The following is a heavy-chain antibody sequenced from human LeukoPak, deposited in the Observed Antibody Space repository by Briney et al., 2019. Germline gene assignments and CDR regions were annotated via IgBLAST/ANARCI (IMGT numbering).Heavy chain of an antibody. Sequence: SPSETLSLTCTVSGYSISSGYYWGWIRQPPGKGLEWIGSIYHSGSTYYNPSLKSRVTISVDTSKNQFSLKLSSVTAADTAVYYCARADYYDSSGYYILPVYWGQGTLVTVSS. D-gene: IGHD3-22*01. V-gene: IGHV4-38-2*02. CDR2: IYHSGST. CDR1: GYSISSGYY. CDR3: ARADYYDSSGYYILPVY. J-gene: IGHJ4*02.